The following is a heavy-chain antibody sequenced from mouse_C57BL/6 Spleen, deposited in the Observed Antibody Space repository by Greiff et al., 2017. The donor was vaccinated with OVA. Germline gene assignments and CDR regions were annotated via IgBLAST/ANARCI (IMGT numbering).Heavy chain of an antibody. V-gene: IGHV14-3*01. CDR3: ARHTPDGSSHYVDY. Sequence: EVQLQQSVAELVRPGASVKLSCTASGFNIKNTYMPWVKQRPEQGLEWIGRIDPANGNTKYAPKFPGKATITADTSSNTAYLPLSSLTSEDTAIYFSARHTPDGSSHYVDYWGQGTTLTVSS. J-gene: IGHJ2*01. CDR1: GFNIKNTY. CDR2: IDPANGNT. D-gene: IGHD1-1*01.